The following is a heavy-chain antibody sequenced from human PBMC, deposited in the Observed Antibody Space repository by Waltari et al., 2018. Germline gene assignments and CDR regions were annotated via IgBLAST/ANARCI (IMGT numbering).Heavy chain of an antibody. D-gene: IGHD6-13*01. CDR1: GGSFTGYY. CDR2: INHSGST. J-gene: IGHJ6*02. Sequence: QVQLQQWGAGLLKPSETLSLTCAVYGGSFTGYYWSWMRQPPGKGLEWIGEINHSGSTNYNPSLKSRVTISVDTSKNQFSLKLSSVTAADTAVYYCARGRSSSWLYYYYGMDVWGQGTTVTVSS. CDR3: ARGRSSSWLYYYYGMDV. V-gene: IGHV4-34*01.